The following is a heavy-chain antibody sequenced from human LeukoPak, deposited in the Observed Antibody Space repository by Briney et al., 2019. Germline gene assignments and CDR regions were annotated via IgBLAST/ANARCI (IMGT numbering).Heavy chain of an antibody. Sequence: ASVKVSCKVSGYTLTELSMFWVRQAPGKGLEWMGSFDPEDGKTIYARKFQGRVTMTEDTSTDTAYMELSSLRSEGTAVYYCATGYLVTAGLMDVWGQGTTVTVSS. J-gene: IGHJ6*02. CDR3: ATGYLVTAGLMDV. D-gene: IGHD6-13*01. CDR2: FDPEDGKT. V-gene: IGHV1-24*01. CDR1: GYTLTELS.